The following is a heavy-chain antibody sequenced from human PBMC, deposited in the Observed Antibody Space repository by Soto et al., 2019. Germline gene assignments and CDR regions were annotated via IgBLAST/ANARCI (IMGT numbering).Heavy chain of an antibody. D-gene: IGHD3-22*01. CDR2: FDPEDAEI. CDR1: GYTLTELS. J-gene: IGHJ6*02. CDR3: AGITMIVVGAYGMDV. V-gene: IGHV1-24*01. Sequence: ASVKVSCKVSGYTLTELSMHWVRQAPGKGLEWMGGFDPEDAEIIYAQKFQGRVTMTEDTSTDTAYMELSSLRSEDTAVYYCAGITMIVVGAYGMDVCGQRTTVTVSS.